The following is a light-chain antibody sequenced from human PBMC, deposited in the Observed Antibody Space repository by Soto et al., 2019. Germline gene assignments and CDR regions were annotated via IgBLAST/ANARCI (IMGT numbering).Light chain of an antibody. CDR1: QSVSSN. CDR3: QQYNNSPLT. J-gene: IGKJ4*01. CDR2: GAS. Sequence: EIVMTQSPATLSVSPGERATLSCRASQSVSSNLAWYQQKPGQAPRLLIYGASTRATGIPARFSGSGSGTEFTLTISSLQSKDVAVYSCQQYNNSPLTFGGGTKVEIK. V-gene: IGKV3-15*01.